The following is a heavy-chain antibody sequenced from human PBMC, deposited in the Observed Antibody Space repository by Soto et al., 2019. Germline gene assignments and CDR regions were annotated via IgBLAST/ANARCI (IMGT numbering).Heavy chain of an antibody. J-gene: IGHJ4*02. D-gene: IGHD2-8*01. CDR1: GITFGSRA. CDR2: ITDTGGDA. CDR3: VKDFRCAD. Sequence: EVQLLESGGDLIQPGGSLRLSCVASGITFGSRAMSWVRQAPGEGLEWVSTITDTGGDAKYADSVRGRFTISRDNSKNTLSLQMNSLRDEDTALYYCVKDFRCADWGQGTRVTVSS. V-gene: IGHV3-23*01.